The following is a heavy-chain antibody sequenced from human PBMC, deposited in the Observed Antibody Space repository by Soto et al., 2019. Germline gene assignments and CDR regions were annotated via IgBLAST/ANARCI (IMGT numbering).Heavy chain of an antibody. D-gene: IGHD1-20*01. CDR2: IGGGGTDT. Sequence: DVQLLESGGGLVPPGGSLTLSCAASRFTFSDFAMSWVRQAPGKGLEWVSSIGGGGTDTYYADSVKGRFTISRDNSKNTLYLQMDGLRDEDTAVYYCAKDAVPYNGKWDWFDSWGQGTLVIVSS. V-gene: IGHV3-23*01. CDR1: RFTFSDFA. J-gene: IGHJ5*01. CDR3: AKDAVPYNGKWDWFDS.